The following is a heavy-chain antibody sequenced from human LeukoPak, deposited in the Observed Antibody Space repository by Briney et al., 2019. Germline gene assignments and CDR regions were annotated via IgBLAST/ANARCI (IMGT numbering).Heavy chain of an antibody. CDR3: AKFEWLDGDNWFDP. CDR2: ISYDGSNK. V-gene: IGHV3-30*18. D-gene: IGHD6-19*01. J-gene: IGHJ5*02. Sequence: PGRSLRLSCAASGFTFSSYGMHWVRQAPGKGLEWVAVISYDGSNKYYADSVKGRFTISRDNSKNTLYLQMNSLRAEDTAVYYCAKFEWLDGDNWFDPWGQGTLVTVSS. CDR1: GFTFSSYG.